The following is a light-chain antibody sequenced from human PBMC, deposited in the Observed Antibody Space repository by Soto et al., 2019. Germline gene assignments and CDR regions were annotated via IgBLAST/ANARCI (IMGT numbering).Light chain of an antibody. CDR3: QSYDSSLSGWV. CDR2: GNS. Sequence: QSVLTQPPSVSGAPGQRVTISCTGSSSNIGAGYDVHWYQQLPGTAPKLLIYGNSNRPSGVPDRFSGCKSGTSASLAITGLQAEDEADYYCQSYDSSLSGWVFGGGTKLTVL. CDR1: SSNIGAGYD. J-gene: IGLJ3*02. V-gene: IGLV1-40*01.